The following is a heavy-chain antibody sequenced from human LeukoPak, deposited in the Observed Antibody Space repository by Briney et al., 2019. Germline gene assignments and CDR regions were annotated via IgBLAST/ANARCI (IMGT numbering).Heavy chain of an antibody. J-gene: IGHJ4*02. CDR1: GYTLTELS. CDR3: ARGVGYCSGGNCYGVGSSDY. Sequence: ASVKVSCKVPGYTLTELSMHWVRQAPGKGLEWMGGFDPEDGETIYAQKFQGRVTMTEDTSTDTAYMELSSLRSEDTAVYYCARGVGYCSGGNCYGVGSSDYWGQGTLVTVSS. D-gene: IGHD2-15*01. CDR2: FDPEDGET. V-gene: IGHV1-24*01.